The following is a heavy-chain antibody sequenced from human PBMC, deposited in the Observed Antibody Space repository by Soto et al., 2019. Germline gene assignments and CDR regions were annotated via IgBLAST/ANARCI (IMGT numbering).Heavy chain of an antibody. Sequence: QVQLQESGPGLVKPSQTLSLTCTVSGGSISSGGSYWTWIRQHPGKGLEWIGYIYYTGTTYYNPSLKSRITISVDTSKNQFSLNLSSVTAADTAVYYCARDREGYGDYDYWGQGTLVTVSS. J-gene: IGHJ4*02. D-gene: IGHD4-17*01. V-gene: IGHV4-31*03. CDR3: ARDREGYGDYDY. CDR2: IYYTGTT. CDR1: GGSISSGGSY.